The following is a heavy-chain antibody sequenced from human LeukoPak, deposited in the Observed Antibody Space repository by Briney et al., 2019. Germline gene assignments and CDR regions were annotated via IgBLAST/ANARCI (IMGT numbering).Heavy chain of an antibody. CDR1: GFTFDDYA. J-gene: IGHJ4*02. CDR2: ISWNSGSI. D-gene: IGHD3-22*01. Sequence: GGSLRLSCAASGFTFDDYAMHWVRQAPGKGLEWVSGISWNSGSIGYANSVKGRFTISRDNAKNSLYLQMNSLRAEDTAVYYCAKDGPPLNYYDSSGYLDYWGQGTLVTVSS. CDR3: AKDGPPLNYYDSSGYLDY. V-gene: IGHV3-9*01.